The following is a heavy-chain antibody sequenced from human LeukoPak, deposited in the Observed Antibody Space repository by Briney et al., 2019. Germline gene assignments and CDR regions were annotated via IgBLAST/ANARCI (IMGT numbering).Heavy chain of an antibody. Sequence: GGSLRLSCAASGFNFPDHTINWVRQAPGKGLEWVGYITSEARGGTTQYAASVADRITISRDDSKSIAYLQLNSLKPEDAAVYYCNRGRCGHCLIDYWGQGTLVTVAS. CDR3: NRGRCGHCLIDY. J-gene: IGHJ4*02. CDR2: ITSEARGGTT. V-gene: IGHV3-49*04. D-gene: IGHD2-21*01. CDR1: GFNFPDHT.